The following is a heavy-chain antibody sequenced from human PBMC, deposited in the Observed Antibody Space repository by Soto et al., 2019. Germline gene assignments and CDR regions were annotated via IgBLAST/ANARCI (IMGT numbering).Heavy chain of an antibody. Sequence: GESLKISCKGSGYSFTSYWIGWLRQMPGKGLEWMGIIYPGDSDTRYSPSFQGQVTISADKSISTAYLQWSSLKASDTAMYYCASSEYSSSSGYYYGMDVWGQGTTVTSP. V-gene: IGHV5-51*01. CDR3: ASSEYSSSSGYYYGMDV. CDR1: GYSFTSYW. CDR2: IYPGDSDT. J-gene: IGHJ6*02. D-gene: IGHD6-6*01.